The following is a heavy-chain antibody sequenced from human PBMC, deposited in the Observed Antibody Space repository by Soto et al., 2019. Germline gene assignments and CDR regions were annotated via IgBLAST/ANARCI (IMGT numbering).Heavy chain of an antibody. V-gene: IGHV4-39*01. D-gene: IGHD6-19*01. CDR3: ARHRACSTACDFAH. CDR2: VAYTGTT. J-gene: IGHJ4*02. Sequence: QLQLRESGPGLERPSETLSLSCFVSGDSIDSHGSHWSWIRQSPGKGLEWIGTVAYTGTTYYPPPRRGRVPVSADNSKHHFSLKLTSVTAADTAGYYCARHRACSTACDFAHWGQGTLVTASS. CDR1: GDSIDSHGSH.